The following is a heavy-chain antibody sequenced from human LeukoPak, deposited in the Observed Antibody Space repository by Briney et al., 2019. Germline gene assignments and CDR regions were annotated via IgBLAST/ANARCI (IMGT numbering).Heavy chain of an antibody. D-gene: IGHD1-26*01. J-gene: IGHJ4*02. CDR3: AKHTGGSYPYYFDY. CDR1: GFTFSSYA. CDR2: ISGSGGRK. V-gene: IGHV3-23*01. Sequence: PGGSLRLSCAASGFTFSSYAMSWVRQAPGKGLEWVSDISGSGGRKYYAGSVKGRFTISRDNSKNTLYLQMNSLRAEDTAVYYCAKHTGGSYPYYFDYWGQGTLVTVSS.